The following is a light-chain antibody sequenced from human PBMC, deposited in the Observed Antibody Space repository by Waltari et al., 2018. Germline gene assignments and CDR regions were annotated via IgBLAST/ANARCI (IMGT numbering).Light chain of an antibody. CDR3: QQYYSTPLT. CDR2: WAS. V-gene: IGKV4-1*01. J-gene: IGKJ4*01. Sequence: DLVMTQSPDSLAVSLGERATINCKSSQSVLYSSANKSNLNWYQQKPGQPPKLLIYWASTQESWVPDRISGAGSGTDFTRTISSLQSEDVAVYYCQQYYSTPLTFGGGTKVEIK. CDR1: QSVLYSSANKSN.